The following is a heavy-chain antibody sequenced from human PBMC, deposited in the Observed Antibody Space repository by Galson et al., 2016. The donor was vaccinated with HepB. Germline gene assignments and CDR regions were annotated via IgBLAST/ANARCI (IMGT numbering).Heavy chain of an antibody. CDR1: GASIGSVGYY. D-gene: IGHD3-9*01. Sequence: TLSLTCSVSGASIGSVGYYWSWIRQHPGKGLEWIGYIYHSGSTYYNPSLKSRVTMSVDTSKNRFSLQLASVIAADTAVYYCARDGRGILTGYYYFDFWGQGTLVTVS. CDR3: ARDGRGILTGYYYFDF. J-gene: IGHJ4*02. CDR2: IYHSGST. V-gene: IGHV4-31*03.